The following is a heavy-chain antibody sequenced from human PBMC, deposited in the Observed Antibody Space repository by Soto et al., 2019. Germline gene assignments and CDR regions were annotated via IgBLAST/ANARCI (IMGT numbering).Heavy chain of an antibody. V-gene: IGHV5-51*01. CDR1: GYSFTNYW. J-gene: IGHJ6*02. CDR3: ARTSAAGKYYYGMDV. CDR2: IYPGDSDT. D-gene: IGHD6-13*01. Sequence: GESLKISCKGSGYSFTNYWIGWVRQMPGKGLEWMGIIYPGDSDTRYSPSFQGQVTISADKSISTAYLQWSSPKASDTAMYYCARTSAAGKYYYGMDVWGQGTTVTVS.